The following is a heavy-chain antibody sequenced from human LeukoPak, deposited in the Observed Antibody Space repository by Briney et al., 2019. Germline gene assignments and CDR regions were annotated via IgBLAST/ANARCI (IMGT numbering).Heavy chain of an antibody. V-gene: IGHV4-4*02. CDR3: VREGSMTTPSFDY. CDR2: FYHSGNT. D-gene: IGHD1-14*01. J-gene: IGHJ4*02. Sequence: SETLSLTCAVSGASISSPNWWSWVRQPPGKGLEWLGEFYHSGNTNYNPSLQSRVTISVDKSKNQFSLGLSSVTTADTAMYYCVREGSMTTPSFDYWGQGTLVTVSS. CDR1: GASISSPNW.